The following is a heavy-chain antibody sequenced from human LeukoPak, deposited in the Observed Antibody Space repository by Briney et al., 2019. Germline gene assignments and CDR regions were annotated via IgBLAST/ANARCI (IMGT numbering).Heavy chain of an antibody. CDR1: GGSVGSDNSY. J-gene: IGHJ4*02. D-gene: IGHD3-10*01. Sequence: SETLSLTCTVSGGSVGSDNSYWNWIRQPAGKGLEWIGRIYADGSSTYNPSLKSRVTILVDTSKNQFSLRLSSMTAADTAVYYCARGYYXRTWGLXTLVXVSS. V-gene: IGHV4-61*02. CDR2: IYADGSS. CDR3: ARGYYXRT.